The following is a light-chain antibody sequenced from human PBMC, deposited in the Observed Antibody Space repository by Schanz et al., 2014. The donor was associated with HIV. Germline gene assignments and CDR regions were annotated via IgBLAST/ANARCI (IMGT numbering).Light chain of an antibody. CDR1: QSVSSY. J-gene: IGKJ1*01. Sequence: EIVLTQSPATLSLSPGERATLSCRASQSVSSYLAWYQQKPGQAPRLLIYDASNRATGIPARFSGSGSGTDFTLTISSLEPEDFATYYCQQYQTYSRTFGQGTKVEIK. CDR3: QQYQTYSRT. V-gene: IGKV3-11*01. CDR2: DAS.